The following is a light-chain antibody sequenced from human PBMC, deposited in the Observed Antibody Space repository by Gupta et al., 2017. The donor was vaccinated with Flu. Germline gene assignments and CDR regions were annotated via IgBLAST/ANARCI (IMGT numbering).Light chain of an antibody. Sequence: VTIPCTGTSSDVGGYNYVSWYPQHQGKPPNLMIYDVSERPSGVPDRFSGSKSGNTASLTISGLQSEDEADYYCCAYAGSYTEMFGGGTKLTVL. CDR1: SSDVGGYNY. J-gene: IGLJ3*02. CDR3: CAYAGSYTEM. V-gene: IGLV2-11*03. CDR2: DVS.